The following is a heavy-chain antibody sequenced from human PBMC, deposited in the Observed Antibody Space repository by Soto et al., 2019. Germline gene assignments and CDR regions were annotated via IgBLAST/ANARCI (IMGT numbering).Heavy chain of an antibody. CDR2: IYYGGST. V-gene: IGHV4-31*03. D-gene: IGHD3-3*01. CDR3: ARWWSGSRQGFDP. CDR1: GGSISSGDYY. J-gene: IGHJ5*02. Sequence: QVQLQEPGPGLVKPSQTLSLTCTVSGGSISSGDYYWSWIRQHPGKGLEGMGYIYYGGSTYYNPSPKSRVTISVDTSKNQFSLKLSSVPAADTAVYYCARWWSGSRQGFDPWGQGTLVTVSS.